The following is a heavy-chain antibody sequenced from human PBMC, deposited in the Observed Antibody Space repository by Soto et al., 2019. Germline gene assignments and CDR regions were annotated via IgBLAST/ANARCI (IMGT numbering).Heavy chain of an antibody. D-gene: IGHD3-3*02. V-gene: IGHV3-30*14. J-gene: IGHJ3*01. CDR1: GFTFSDYV. CDR3: ARVRLSIAVNDALDV. Sequence: QVRLMESGGGVVQPGTSLRLSCAASGFTFSDYVIHWVRQAAGKGLEWVASMTYDGATEYYVDSVKGRFTMSRDNSKRALSLQMNSLRPDDTAVYYCARVRLSIAVNDALDVWGQGTTVTVSS. CDR2: MTYDGATE.